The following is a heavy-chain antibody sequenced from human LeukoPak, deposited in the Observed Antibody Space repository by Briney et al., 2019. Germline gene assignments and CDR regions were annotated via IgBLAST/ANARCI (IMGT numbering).Heavy chain of an antibody. CDR3: ARGSIAVADY. CDR2: ISSSSSYI. D-gene: IGHD6-19*01. CDR1: GFTFSSYS. J-gene: IGHJ4*02. V-gene: IGHV3-21*01. Sequence: GGSLRLSCAASGFTFSSYSMNWVRQAPGKGLEWVSSISSSSSYIYYADSVKGRFTISRDNAKNTLYLQMNSLRAEDTAVYYCARGSIAVADYWGQGTLVTVSS.